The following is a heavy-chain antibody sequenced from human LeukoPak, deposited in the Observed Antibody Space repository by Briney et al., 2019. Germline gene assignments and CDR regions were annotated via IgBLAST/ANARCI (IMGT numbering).Heavy chain of an antibody. CDR2: IYSSGST. CDR3: ARDGGYDSSGLGAFDI. V-gene: IGHV3-53*01. Sequence: GASLRLSCAASGFTVSSNYMSWVRQAPGKGLEWVSVIYSSGSTYYADSVKGRFTISRDNSKNTLYLQMNSLRAEDTAVYYCARDGGYDSSGLGAFDIWGQGTMVTVSS. CDR1: GFTVSSNY. D-gene: IGHD3-22*01. J-gene: IGHJ3*02.